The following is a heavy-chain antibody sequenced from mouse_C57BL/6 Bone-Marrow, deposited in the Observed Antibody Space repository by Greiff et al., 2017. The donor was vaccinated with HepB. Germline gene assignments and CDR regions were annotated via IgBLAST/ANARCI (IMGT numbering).Heavy chain of an antibody. D-gene: IGHD1-1*01. V-gene: IGHV7-3*01. J-gene: IGHJ2*01. CDR1: GFTFTDYY. CDR2: IRNKANGYTT. Sequence: EVMLVESGGGLVQPGGSLSLSCAASGFTFTDYYMSWVRQPPGKALGWLGFIRNKANGYTTEYSASVKGRFTISRDNSQSILYLQMNALRAEDSATYYCARYAYGSLDYWGQGTTLTVSS. CDR3: ARYAYGSLDY.